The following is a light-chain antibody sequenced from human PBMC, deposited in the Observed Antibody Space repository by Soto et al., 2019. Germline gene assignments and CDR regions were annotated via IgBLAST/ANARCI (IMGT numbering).Light chain of an antibody. J-gene: IGLJ2*01. CDR1: NSNIGKNF. V-gene: IGLV1-51*01. Sequence: QSVLTQPPSVSAAPGQKVTISCSGTNSNIGKNFVFWYQQFPGTAPKLLIYDNNKRLSGIPDRFSGSKSGTSATLGITGLQTGYEADYYCGTWDSSLRGVIFGEGTKLTVL. CDR3: GTWDSSLRGVI. CDR2: DNN.